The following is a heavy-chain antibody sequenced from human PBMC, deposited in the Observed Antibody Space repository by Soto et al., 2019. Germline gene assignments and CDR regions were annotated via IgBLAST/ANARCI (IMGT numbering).Heavy chain of an antibody. CDR1: EFTCSSYA. Sequence: SQRLPWAASEFTCSSYAMSWVRQTPGKGLECVSAISGSGGSTYYADSVKGRCTVSRDNSKKTLYLQMNSLRAEDAAVYYCAKGSQIVAQREYWGQGTLVTVS. D-gene: IGHD3-16*02. CDR2: ISGSGGST. V-gene: IGHV3-23*01. J-gene: IGHJ4*02. CDR3: AKGSQIVAQREY.